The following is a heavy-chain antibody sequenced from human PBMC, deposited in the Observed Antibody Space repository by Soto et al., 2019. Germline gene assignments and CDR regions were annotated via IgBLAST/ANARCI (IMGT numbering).Heavy chain of an antibody. CDR3: AREYCSSTSCYLIDP. J-gene: IGHJ5*02. Sequence: QVQLVQSGAEVKKPGSSVKVSCQASVGTFSSSTISWVRQAPGQGLEWMGRIIPILGIAHYAQKFQGRVTITADKSRNTAYMQVSSLRSEVTGVYYCAREYCSSTSCYLIDPWGQGTLVTVSS. CDR1: VGTFSSST. CDR2: IIPILGIA. D-gene: IGHD2-2*01. V-gene: IGHV1-69*08.